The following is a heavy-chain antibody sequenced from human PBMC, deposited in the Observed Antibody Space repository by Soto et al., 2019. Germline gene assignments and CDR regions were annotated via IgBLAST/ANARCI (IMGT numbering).Heavy chain of an antibody. J-gene: IGHJ6*02. CDR2: IYYSGST. D-gene: IGHD3-22*01. CDR1: GGSVSSGSYY. V-gene: IGHV4-61*01. CDR3: ARDRELAPSYDSSGYYRIHYGMDV. Sequence: SETLSLTCTVSGGSVSSGSYYWSWIRQPPGKGLEWIGYIYYSGSTNYNPSLKSRVTISLDTSKNRFSLKLSSVTAADTAVYYCARDRELAPSYDSSGYYRIHYGMDVWGQGTTVTVSS.